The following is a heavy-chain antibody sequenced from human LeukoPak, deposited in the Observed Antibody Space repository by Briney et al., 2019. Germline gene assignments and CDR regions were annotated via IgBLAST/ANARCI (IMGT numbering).Heavy chain of an antibody. J-gene: IGHJ4*02. CDR1: GGSISSYY. CDR3: ARTTIAVAGKEGIDY. CDR2: IYTSGST. D-gene: IGHD6-19*01. Sequence: TSETLSLTCTVSGGSISSYYWSWIRQPAGKGLEWIGRIYTSGSTNYNPSLKSRVTISVDTSKNQFSLKLSSVTAADTAVYYCARTTIAVAGKEGIDYWGQGTLVTVSS. V-gene: IGHV4-4*07.